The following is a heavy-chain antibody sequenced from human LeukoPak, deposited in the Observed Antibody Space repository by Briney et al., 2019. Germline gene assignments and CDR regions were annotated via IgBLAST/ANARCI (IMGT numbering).Heavy chain of an antibody. D-gene: IGHD4-17*01. CDR2: IFYSGST. CDR3: ARQMNTVTADY. J-gene: IGHJ4*02. Sequence: PSETLSLPCTVSGGPISSSSYLWGWIRQPPGKGLEWIGSIFYSGSTYYNPSLNSRVTISIDTSKNQFSLRLSSVTAADTAVYYCARQMNTVTADYWGQGTLVTVSS. CDR1: GGPISSSSYL. V-gene: IGHV4-39*01.